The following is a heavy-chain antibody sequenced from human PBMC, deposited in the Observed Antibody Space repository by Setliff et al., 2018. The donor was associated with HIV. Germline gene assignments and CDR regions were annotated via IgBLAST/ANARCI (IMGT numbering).Heavy chain of an antibody. CDR1: GDSITSGGSS. CDR2: IYYSGRTSHSGST. Sequence: TSETLSLTCTVSGDSITSGGSSWTWIRQPPGKALEWVGYIYYSGRTSHSGSTYYNPSVASRITISGDTSKNQFSLKLTSVTAADTAIYYCARENGWLFGWFDPWGQGTPVTVSS. D-gene: IGHD3-22*01. J-gene: IGHJ5*02. V-gene: IGHV4-30-4*08. CDR3: ARENGWLFGWFDP.